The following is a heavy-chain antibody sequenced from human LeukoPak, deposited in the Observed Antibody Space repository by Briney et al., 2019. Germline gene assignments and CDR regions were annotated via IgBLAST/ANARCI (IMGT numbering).Heavy chain of an antibody. CDR1: GYTFSSYA. CDR3: ARGRVGATTWFDP. D-gene: IGHD1-26*01. Sequence: ASVKVSCKTSGYTFSSYAMNWVRQAPGQGLEWMGWISAYNGNTNYAQKLQGRVTMTTDTSTSTAYMELRSLRSDDTAVYYCARGRVGATTWFDPWGQGTLVTVSS. V-gene: IGHV1-18*01. J-gene: IGHJ5*02. CDR2: ISAYNGNT.